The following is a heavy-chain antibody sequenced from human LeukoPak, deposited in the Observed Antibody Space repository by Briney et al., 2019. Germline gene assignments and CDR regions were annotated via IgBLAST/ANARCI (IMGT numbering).Heavy chain of an antibody. CDR3: ASFDY. Sequence: GGSLRLSCAASGFTFTNYATGWVRQAPGKGLEWVSGISGSADSTYYADSVKGRFTISRDNSKNTVYLQMNSLKTEDTAVYYCASFDYWGQGTLVTVSS. V-gene: IGHV3-23*01. CDR1: GFTFTNYA. J-gene: IGHJ4*02. CDR2: ISGSADST.